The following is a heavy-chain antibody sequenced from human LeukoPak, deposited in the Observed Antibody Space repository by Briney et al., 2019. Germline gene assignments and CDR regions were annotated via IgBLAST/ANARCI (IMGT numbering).Heavy chain of an antibody. CDR3: ARNNAAYYYDSSGYYP. Sequence: ASVKVSCKASGYTFTGYYMHWVRQAPGQGLEWMGWMNPNSGNTGYTQKFQGRVTMTRNTSISTAYMELSSLRSEDTAVYYCARNNAAYYYDSSGYYPWGQGTLVTVSS. CDR1: GYTFTGYY. D-gene: IGHD3-22*01. V-gene: IGHV1-8*02. J-gene: IGHJ5*02. CDR2: MNPNSGNT.